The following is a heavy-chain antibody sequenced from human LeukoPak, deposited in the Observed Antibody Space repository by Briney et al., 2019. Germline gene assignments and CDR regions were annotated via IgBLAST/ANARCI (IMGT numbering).Heavy chain of an antibody. V-gene: IGHV4-30-4*08. Sequence: PSETLSLTCTVSGGSISSSSYYWGWIRQPPGKGLEWIGYIYYSGSTYYNPSLKSRVTISVDTSKNQFSLKLSSVTAADTAVYYCARDRDGDQMGFDPWGQGTLVTVSS. CDR1: GGSISSSSYY. CDR3: ARDRDGDQMGFDP. D-gene: IGHD4-17*01. J-gene: IGHJ5*02. CDR2: IYYSGST.